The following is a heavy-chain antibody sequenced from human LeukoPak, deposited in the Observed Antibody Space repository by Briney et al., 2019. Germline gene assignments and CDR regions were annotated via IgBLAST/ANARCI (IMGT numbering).Heavy chain of an antibody. Sequence: GASVKVSCTASGYTFTSYGISWVRQAPGQGLEWMGWISAYNGNTNYAQKLQGRVTMTTDTSTSTAYMELRSLRSDDTAVYYCAREGGPRDIVVVPAAVDGMDVWGQGTTVTVSS. CDR2: ISAYNGNT. CDR1: GYTFTSYG. J-gene: IGHJ6*02. D-gene: IGHD2-2*01. CDR3: AREGGPRDIVVVPAAVDGMDV. V-gene: IGHV1-18*01.